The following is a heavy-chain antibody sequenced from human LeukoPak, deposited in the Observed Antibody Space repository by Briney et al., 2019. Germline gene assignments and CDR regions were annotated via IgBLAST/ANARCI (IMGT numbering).Heavy chain of an antibody. V-gene: IGHV1-18*01. CDR1: GGTFSSYA. J-gene: IGHJ4*02. CDR2: ISAYNGNT. D-gene: IGHD3-10*01. CDR3: ARHEEAPYYYGPDY. Sequence: GASVKVSCKASGGTFSSYAISWVRQAPGQGLEWMGWISAYNGNTNYAQKLQGRVTMTTDTSTSTAYMELRSLRSDDTAVYYCARHEEAPYYYGPDYWGQGTLVTVSS.